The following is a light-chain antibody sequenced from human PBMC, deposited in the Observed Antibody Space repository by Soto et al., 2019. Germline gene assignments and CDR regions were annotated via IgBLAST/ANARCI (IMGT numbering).Light chain of an antibody. J-gene: IGLJ1*01. CDR2: DVS. CDR3: RSYTSSSYV. Sequence: QSVLTQPASLSGSPGQSITISCTGTSSDVGGYNYVSWYQQHPGKAPKLMIYDVSNRPSGVSNRFSGSKSGNTASLTISGLHAEDEADYYCRSYTSSSYVFRTGTKVTVL. CDR1: SSDVGGYNY. V-gene: IGLV2-14*01.